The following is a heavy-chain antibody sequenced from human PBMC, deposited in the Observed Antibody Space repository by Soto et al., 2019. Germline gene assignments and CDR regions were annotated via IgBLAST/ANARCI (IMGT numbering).Heavy chain of an antibody. V-gene: IGHV4-31*03. CDR2: IYYSGST. J-gene: IGHJ5*02. CDR3: ARDAGIAAAGTNWFDP. Sequence: QVQLQESGPGLVKPSQTLSLTCTVSGGSISSGGYYWSWIRQHPGKGLEWIGYIYYSGSTYYNPSLQSRVTISVDTSKNQFSLKLSSVTAADTAVYYCARDAGIAAAGTNWFDPWGQGTLVTVSS. D-gene: IGHD6-13*01. CDR1: GGSISSGGYY.